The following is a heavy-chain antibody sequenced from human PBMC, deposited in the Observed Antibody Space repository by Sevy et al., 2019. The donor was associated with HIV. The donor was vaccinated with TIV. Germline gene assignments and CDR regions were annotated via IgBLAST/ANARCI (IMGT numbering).Heavy chain of an antibody. Sequence: SETLSLTCTVSGGSISSYYWSWIRQPPGKGLEWIGYIYYSGSTNYNPSLKSRVTISVDTSKNQFSLKLSSVTAADTAVYYCARGVWGSDYYDSSGSRSYYFDYWAREPWSPSPQ. CDR3: ARGVWGSDYYDSSGSRSYYFDY. CDR2: IYYSGST. D-gene: IGHD3-22*01. J-gene: IGHJ4*02. V-gene: IGHV4-59*01. CDR1: GGSISSYY.